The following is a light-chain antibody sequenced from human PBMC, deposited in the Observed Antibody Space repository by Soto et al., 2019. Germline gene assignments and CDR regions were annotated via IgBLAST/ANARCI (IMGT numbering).Light chain of an antibody. J-gene: IGLJ3*02. CDR3: AAWDDSLSGPV. Sequence: QSVLTQPPSASGTPGQRVTISCSGSSSNIGSNYVYWYQQLPGTAPILLIYRNNQRPSGVPDRFSGSKSGTSASLAISGLRSEDEGDYYCAAWDDSLSGPVFGGGTKLTVL. V-gene: IGLV1-47*01. CDR1: SSNIGSNY. CDR2: RNN.